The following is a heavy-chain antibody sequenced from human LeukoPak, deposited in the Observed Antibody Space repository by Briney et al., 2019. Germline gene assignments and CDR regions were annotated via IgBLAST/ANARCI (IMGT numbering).Heavy chain of an antibody. Sequence: GASVKVSCKASGYTFTSYYMHWVRQAPGQGLEWMGIINPSGGSTSYAQKFQGRVTMTRDMSTSTVYMELSSLRSEDTAVYYCARASSIYYDILTGYYGLGYFDYWGQGTLVTVSS. J-gene: IGHJ4*02. V-gene: IGHV1-46*01. CDR3: ARASSIYYDILTGYYGLGYFDY. D-gene: IGHD3-9*01. CDR1: GYTFTSYY. CDR2: INPSGGST.